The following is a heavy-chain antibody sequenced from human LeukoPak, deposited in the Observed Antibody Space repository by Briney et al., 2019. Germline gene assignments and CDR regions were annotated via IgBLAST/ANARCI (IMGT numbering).Heavy chain of an antibody. D-gene: IGHD1-14*01. CDR2: ISERSSYI. CDR3: ARSTGRQNDAFDI. CDR1: GFTFSSYS. J-gene: IGHJ3*02. V-gene: IGHV3-21*01. Sequence: PGGSLRLSCAASGFTFSSYSVNWVRQAPGKGLEWVSSISERSSYIYYADSMKGRFTISRDNAKNSLYLQMNSLRAEDTAVYYCARSTGRQNDAFDIWGQGTVVTVFS.